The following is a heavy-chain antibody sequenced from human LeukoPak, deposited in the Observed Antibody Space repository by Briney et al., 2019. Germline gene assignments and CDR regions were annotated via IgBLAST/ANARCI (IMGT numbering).Heavy chain of an antibody. CDR2: ISGSGGST. CDR1: GFTFSSYA. Sequence: PGASLRLSCAASGFTFSSYAMSWVRQAPGKGLEWVSAISGSGGSTYYADSVKGRFTISRDNSKNTLYLQMNSLRAEDTAVYYCARVNPEGNIEVVPAAIYFDYWGQGTLVTVSS. CDR3: ARVNPEGNIEVVPAAIYFDY. J-gene: IGHJ4*02. V-gene: IGHV3-23*01. D-gene: IGHD2-2*02.